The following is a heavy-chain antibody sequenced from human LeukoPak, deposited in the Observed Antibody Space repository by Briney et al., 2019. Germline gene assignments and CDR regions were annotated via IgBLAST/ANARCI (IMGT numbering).Heavy chain of an antibody. CDR1: GGSFSGYY. Sequence: SETLSLTCAVYGGSFSGYYWSWIRQPPGKGLEWIGGINHSGSTNYNPSLKSRVTISVDTSKNQFSLKLSSVTAADTAVYYCARGETYYDILTGSPRWSDPWGQGTLVTVSS. V-gene: IGHV4-34*01. D-gene: IGHD3-9*01. J-gene: IGHJ5*02. CDR2: INHSGST. CDR3: ARGETYYDILTGSPRWSDP.